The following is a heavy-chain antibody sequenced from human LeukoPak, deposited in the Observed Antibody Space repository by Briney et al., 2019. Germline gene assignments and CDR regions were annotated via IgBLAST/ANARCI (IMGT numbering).Heavy chain of an antibody. Sequence: QTGGSLRLSCAASGFTFTTYGMHWVRQAPGKGLEWVAVIWNDGSYKHYADSVEGRLTISRDDSKNTIYLQMNSLRAEDTAVYYCARDLWQQMIQGYDYWGQGTLVTVSS. D-gene: IGHD6-13*01. J-gene: IGHJ4*02. CDR1: GFTFTTYG. CDR2: IWNDGSYK. V-gene: IGHV3-33*01. CDR3: ARDLWQQMIQGYDY.